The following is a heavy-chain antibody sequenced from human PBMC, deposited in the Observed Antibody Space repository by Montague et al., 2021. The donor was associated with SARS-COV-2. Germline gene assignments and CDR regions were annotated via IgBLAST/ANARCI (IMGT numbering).Heavy chain of an antibody. CDR1: GDSVSSYSAA. CDR3: ARGVYYDGSGYYSFDY. CDR2: TYYRSKWYN. V-gene: IGHV6-1*01. J-gene: IGHJ4*02. Sequence: CAISGDSVSSYSAAWNWIRQSPSIGPEWLGRTYYRSKWYNDYALSVKSRITINPDTSKNHFSLQLNSVTPEDTAIYYCARGVYYDGSGYYSFDYWGQGTLVTVSS. D-gene: IGHD3-22*01.